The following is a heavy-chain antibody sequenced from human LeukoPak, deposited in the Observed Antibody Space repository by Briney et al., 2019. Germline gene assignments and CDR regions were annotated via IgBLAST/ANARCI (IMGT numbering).Heavy chain of an antibody. CDR2: FDPEDGET. CDR3: ATDRGSLQFDP. CDR1: GYTLTELS. D-gene: IGHD1-26*01. Sequence: ASVKVSCKVSGYTLTELSMHWVRQAPGKGLEWMGGFDPEDGETIYAQKFQGRVTITEDTSTDTAYMELSSLRSEDTAVYYCATDRGSLQFDPWGQGTLVTVSS. J-gene: IGHJ5*02. V-gene: IGHV1-24*01.